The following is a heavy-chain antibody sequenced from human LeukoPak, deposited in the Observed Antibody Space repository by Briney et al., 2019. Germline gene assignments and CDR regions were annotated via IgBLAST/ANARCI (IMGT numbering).Heavy chain of an antibody. J-gene: IGHJ4*02. Sequence: SETLSLTCTVSGGSITSYYWSWIRQPAGKGLEWIGRIYTRGSTNYNPSLKSRVTMSVDTSKNQFSLQLSSVTAADTAVYYCAGEGHYYDSSGYYYGGEDYWGQGALVTVSS. D-gene: IGHD3-22*01. CDR3: AGEGHYYDSSGYYYGGEDY. V-gene: IGHV4-4*07. CDR1: GGSITSYY. CDR2: IYTRGST.